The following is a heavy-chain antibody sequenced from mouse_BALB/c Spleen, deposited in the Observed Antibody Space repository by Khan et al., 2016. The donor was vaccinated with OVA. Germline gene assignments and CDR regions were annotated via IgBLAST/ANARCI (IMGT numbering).Heavy chain of an antibody. CDR1: GYTFTSNT. V-gene: IGHV1-4*01. D-gene: IGHD2-14*01. CDR2: INPRSGYT. CDR3: ARRTTGYTMDS. J-gene: IGHJ4*01. Sequence: QIQLVQSGAELARPGASVRMSCKASGYTFTSNTMHWIKQRPGQGLEWIGYINPRSGYTNYNQNFKDKATLTADKSSSTAYMQLSSLTSEDSAVYYCARRTTGYTMDSGGQGTSVTVSS.